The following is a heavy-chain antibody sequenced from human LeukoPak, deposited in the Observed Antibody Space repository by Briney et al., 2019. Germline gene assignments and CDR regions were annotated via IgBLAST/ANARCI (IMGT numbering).Heavy chain of an antibody. CDR3: ASLAGTLGFYFQN. D-gene: IGHD6-13*01. J-gene: IGHJ1*01. V-gene: IGHV5-51*01. CDR2: IYPGDSDT. Sequence: HGESLKISCKGSGYSFTSYWIGWRRQMRGKGLGWMGIIYPGDSDTRDSPSLQGQVTISADKSISTAYLQWSSLKASDTAMYYCASLAGTLGFYFQNWGQGNLVTVSS. CDR1: GYSFTSYW.